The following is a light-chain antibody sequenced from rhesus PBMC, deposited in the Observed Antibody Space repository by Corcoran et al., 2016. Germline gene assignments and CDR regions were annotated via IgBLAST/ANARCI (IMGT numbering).Light chain of an antibody. J-gene: IGKJ4*01. CDR3: QQSGSFPLT. V-gene: IGKV6-55*01. CDR1: QSIGIS. Sequence: IVLTQSPAFRSVTLKEKVTITCQASQSIGISLHWYQQTPDQSPNLLIKYASQSISGVPSRSCGSGSGTDCNLAINSLGAEDAATYYCQQSGSFPLTFGGGTKVEIK. CDR2: YAS.